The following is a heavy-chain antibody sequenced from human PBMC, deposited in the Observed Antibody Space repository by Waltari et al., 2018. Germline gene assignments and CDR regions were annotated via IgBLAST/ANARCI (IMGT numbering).Heavy chain of an antibody. J-gene: IGHJ4*02. Sequence: EVQLVESGGGLVQPGGSLRLSCAASGFTFSSYAMSWVRQAPGKGLEWVSAISGSGGSTYYADSVKGRFTISRDNSKNTLYLQMNSLRAEDTAVYYCAQEGYSGYDIPSAYDYWGQGTLVTVSS. CDR1: GFTFSSYA. CDR3: AQEGYSGYDIPSAYDY. CDR2: ISGSGGST. V-gene: IGHV3-23*04. D-gene: IGHD5-12*01.